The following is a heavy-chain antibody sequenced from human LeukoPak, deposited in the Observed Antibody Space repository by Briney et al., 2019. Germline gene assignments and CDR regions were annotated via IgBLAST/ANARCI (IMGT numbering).Heavy chain of an antibody. V-gene: IGHV4-59*13. Sequence: SETLSLTCTVSGGSISTYYWSWVRQPPGKGLEWIGYIYYSGSSNYNPSLKSRVTISVESSKNQFPLKLNSVTAADTAVYYCARWGEGGTTWSFDYWGQGTLVIVSS. CDR1: GGSISTYY. J-gene: IGHJ4*02. CDR2: IYYSGSS. CDR3: ARWGEGGTTWSFDY. D-gene: IGHD1-26*01.